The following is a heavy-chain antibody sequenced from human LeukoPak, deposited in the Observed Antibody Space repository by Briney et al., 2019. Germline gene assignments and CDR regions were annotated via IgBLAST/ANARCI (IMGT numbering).Heavy chain of an antibody. CDR2: ISGSGGST. CDR3: AKRGDGYNPFDY. D-gene: IGHD5-24*01. V-gene: IGHV3-23*01. Sequence: GGSLRLSCAASGFTFSSYSMNWVRQAPGKGLEWVSAISGSGGSTYYADSVKGRFTISRDNSKNTLYLQMNSLRAEDTAVYYCAKRGDGYNPFDYWGQGTLVTVSS. CDR1: GFTFSSYS. J-gene: IGHJ4*02.